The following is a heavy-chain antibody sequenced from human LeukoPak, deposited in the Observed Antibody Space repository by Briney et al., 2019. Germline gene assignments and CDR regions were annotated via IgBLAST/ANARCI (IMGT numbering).Heavy chain of an antibody. CDR1: GGSISSYY. V-gene: IGHV4-4*07. J-gene: IGHJ3*02. CDR3: ARDIADYGDYAEAFDI. D-gene: IGHD4-17*01. Sequence: SETLSLTCTVSGGSISSYYWSWIRQPAGKGLEWIGRTYTSGSTNYNPSLKSRVTMSVDTSKNQFSLKLSSVTAADTAVYHCARDIADYGDYAEAFDIWGQGTMVTVSS. CDR2: TYTSGST.